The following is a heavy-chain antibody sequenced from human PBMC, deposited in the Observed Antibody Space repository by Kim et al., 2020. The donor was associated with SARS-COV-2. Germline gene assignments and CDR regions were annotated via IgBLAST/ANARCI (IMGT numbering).Heavy chain of an antibody. V-gene: IGHV4-59*01. J-gene: IGHJ5*02. D-gene: IGHD1-26*01. Sequence: PSLKSRVTISVDTSKNQFSLKLSSVTAADTAVYYCARDPSYSTRFNWFDPWGQGTLVTVSS. CDR3: ARDPSYSTRFNWFDP.